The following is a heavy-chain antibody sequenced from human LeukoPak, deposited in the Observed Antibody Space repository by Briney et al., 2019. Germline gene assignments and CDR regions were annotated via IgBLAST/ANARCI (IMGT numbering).Heavy chain of an antibody. J-gene: IGHJ4*02. D-gene: IGHD1-1*01. CDR2: ISSHDGST. Sequence: GGSLRLSCAASGFTFSSYAMSWVRQAPGKGLEWVSAISSHDGSTYYADSVKGRFTISRDNSKNTLYLQVNSLRAEDTAVYYCAKGSTVTKLYFEYWGQGTLVTVSS. CDR1: GFTFSSYA. V-gene: IGHV3-23*01. CDR3: AKGSTVTKLYFEY.